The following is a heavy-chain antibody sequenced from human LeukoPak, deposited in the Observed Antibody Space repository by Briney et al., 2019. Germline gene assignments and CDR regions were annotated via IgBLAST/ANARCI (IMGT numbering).Heavy chain of an antibody. CDR3: AKGPFSSSSLNWFDP. Sequence: GGSLRLSCAASGFTFSSYEMNWVRQAPGKGLEWVSAISGSGGSTYYADSVKGRFTISRDNSKNTLYLQMNSLRAEDTAVYYCAKGPFSSSSLNWFDPWGQGTLVTVSS. CDR2: ISGSGGST. CDR1: GFTFSSYE. J-gene: IGHJ5*02. V-gene: IGHV3-23*01. D-gene: IGHD6-6*01.